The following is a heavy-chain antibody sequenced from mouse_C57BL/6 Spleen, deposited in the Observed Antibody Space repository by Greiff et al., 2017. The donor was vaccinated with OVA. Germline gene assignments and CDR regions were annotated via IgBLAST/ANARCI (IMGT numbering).Heavy chain of an antibody. CDR1: GYTFTSYW. D-gene: IGHD2-1*01. CDR3: ARAGNYWYFDV. Sequence: VQLKQPGAELVMPGASVKLSCKASGYTFTSYWMHWVKQRPGQGLEWIGEIDPSDSYTNYNQKFKGKSTLTVDKSSSTAYMQLSSLTSEDSAVYYCARAGNYWYFDVWGTGTTVTVSS. V-gene: IGHV1-69*01. CDR2: IDPSDSYT. J-gene: IGHJ1*03.